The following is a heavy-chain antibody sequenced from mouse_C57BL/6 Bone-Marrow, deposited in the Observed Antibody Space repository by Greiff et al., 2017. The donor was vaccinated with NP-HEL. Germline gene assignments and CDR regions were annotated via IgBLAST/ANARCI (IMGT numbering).Heavy chain of an antibody. D-gene: IGHD2-4*01. CDR1: GFSLSTSGMG. Sequence: QVTLKECGPGILQSSQTLSLTCSFSGFSLSTSGMGVSWIRQPSGKGLEWLAHIYWDDDKRYNPSLKSRLTISKDTSRNQVFLKITSVDTADTATYYCARRRGDYDRAWFAYWGQGTLVTVSA. CDR3: ARRRGDYDRAWFAY. J-gene: IGHJ3*01. V-gene: IGHV8-12*01. CDR2: IYWDDDK.